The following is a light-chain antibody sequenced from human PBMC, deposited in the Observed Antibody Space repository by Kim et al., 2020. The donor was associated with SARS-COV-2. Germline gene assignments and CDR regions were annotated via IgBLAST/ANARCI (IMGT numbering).Light chain of an antibody. CDR2: AAS. CDR3: QQSYSTPLS. V-gene: IGKV1-39*01. CDR1: QSISSY. Sequence: DIQMTQSPSSLSASVGDRVTITCRASQSISSYLNWYQQKPGKAPKLLIYAASSLQSGVPSRFSGSGSGTDFTLTISSLQPEDCATYCCQQSYSTPLSCGGGTKGDIK. J-gene: IGKJ4*01.